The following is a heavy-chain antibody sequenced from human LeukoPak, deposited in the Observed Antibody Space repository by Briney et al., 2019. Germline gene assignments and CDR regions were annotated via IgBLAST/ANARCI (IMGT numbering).Heavy chain of an antibody. Sequence: SQTLSLTCAYSGDSITSYCWSWIREPPGKGLEWIGYIYYSGSTKYNPSLKSRVTTSLDTSKNQFSLKLRSVTAADTAVYYCAREGGSNSFYSDAFNLWGQGTMVTVSS. V-gene: IGHV4-59*01. J-gene: IGHJ3*01. D-gene: IGHD6-13*01. CDR2: IYYSGST. CDR1: GDSITSYC. CDR3: AREGGSNSFYSDAFNL.